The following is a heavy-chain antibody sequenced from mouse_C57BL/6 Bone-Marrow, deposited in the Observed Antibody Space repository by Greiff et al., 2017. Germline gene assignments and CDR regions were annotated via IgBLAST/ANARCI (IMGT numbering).Heavy chain of an antibody. D-gene: IGHD1-1*01. CDR2: ILPGSGST. Sequence: QVQLKQSGAELMKPGASVKLSCKATGYTFTGYWIEWVKQRPGHGLEWIGEILPGSGSTNYNEKFKGKATFTADTSSNTAYMQLSSLTTEDSAIYYCASPADYYGSTFYAMDYWGQGTSVTVSS. V-gene: IGHV1-9*01. CDR1: GYTFTGYW. CDR3: ASPADYYGSTFYAMDY. J-gene: IGHJ4*01.